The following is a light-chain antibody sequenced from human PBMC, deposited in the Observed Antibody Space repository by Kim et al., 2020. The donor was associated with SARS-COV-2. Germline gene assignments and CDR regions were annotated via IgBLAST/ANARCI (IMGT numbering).Light chain of an antibody. Sequence: GDRVTITCRASQDIGNYLAWYQQDPGKAPKLLIYAASTLQTGVPSRFSGSGSGTEFILTISSLQPEDFTTYSCQQYNFLPRTFGQGTKV. CDR2: AAS. J-gene: IGKJ1*01. CDR3: QQYNFLPRT. CDR1: QDIGNY. V-gene: IGKV1-9*01.